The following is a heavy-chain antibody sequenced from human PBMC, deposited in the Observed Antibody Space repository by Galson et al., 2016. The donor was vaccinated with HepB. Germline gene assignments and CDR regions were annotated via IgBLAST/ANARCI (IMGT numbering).Heavy chain of an antibody. Sequence: LRLSCATSGFTFSSVWMSWVRQAPGKGLEWVANIKPDGSEKYYVDSLKGRFTISRDNAKNSLYLQMNSLRAEDTAVYYCALYYYDSSGFVEYFQQWGQGTRVTVSS. D-gene: IGHD3-22*01. CDR3: ALYYYDSSGFVEYFQQ. V-gene: IGHV3-7*03. J-gene: IGHJ1*01. CDR1: GFTFSSVW. CDR2: IKPDGSEK.